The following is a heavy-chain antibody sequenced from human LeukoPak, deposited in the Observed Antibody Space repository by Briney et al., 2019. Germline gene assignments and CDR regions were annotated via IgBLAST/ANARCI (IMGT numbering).Heavy chain of an antibody. V-gene: IGHV1-8*01. CDR3: ARDPKISMIRGVEPSDY. J-gene: IGHJ4*02. D-gene: IGHD3-10*01. CDR2: MNPNSGNT. CDR1: GYTFTSYD. Sequence: ASVKVSCKASGYTFTSYDINWVRQATGQGLEWMGWMNPNSGNTGYAQKFQGRVTMTRNTSISTAYMELSSLRSEDTAVYYCARDPKISMIRGVEPSDYWGQGTLVTVSS.